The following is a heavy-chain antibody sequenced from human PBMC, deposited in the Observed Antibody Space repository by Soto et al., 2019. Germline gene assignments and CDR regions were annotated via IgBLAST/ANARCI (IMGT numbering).Heavy chain of an antibody. Sequence: QLQLQESGPGLVKPSETLSLTCTVSGGSISSSSYYWGWIRQPPGKGLEWIGSIYYSGSTYYNPSLKSRVTRAVDTSKNQFSLKLSSVTAADTAVYYCARPRGASGGDAFDIWGQGTMVTVSS. CDR1: GGSISSSSYY. V-gene: IGHV4-39*01. CDR3: ARPRGASGGDAFDI. CDR2: IYYSGST. J-gene: IGHJ3*02. D-gene: IGHD1-26*01.